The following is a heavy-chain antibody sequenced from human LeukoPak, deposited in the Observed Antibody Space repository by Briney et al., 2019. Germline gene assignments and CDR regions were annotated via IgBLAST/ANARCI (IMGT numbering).Heavy chain of an antibody. Sequence: SVKVSCKASGGTFSSYAISWVRQAPGQGLEWMGGIIPIFGTTNYAQTFHGRVTITTDESTSTAYMELSSLRSEDTAVYYCARAMRYCSGGSCYPTWDYYYYYMDVWGKGTTVTVSS. CDR3: ARAMRYCSGGSCYPTWDYYYYYMDV. V-gene: IGHV1-69*05. J-gene: IGHJ6*03. D-gene: IGHD2-15*01. CDR2: IIPIFGTT. CDR1: GGTFSSYA.